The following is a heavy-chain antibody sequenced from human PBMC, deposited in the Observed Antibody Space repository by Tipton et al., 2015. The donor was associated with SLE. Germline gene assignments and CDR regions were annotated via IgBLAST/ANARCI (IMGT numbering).Heavy chain of an antibody. V-gene: IGHV4-34*01. CDR3: ARVCLKWELLDLGGMDV. D-gene: IGHD1-26*01. CDR1: GGSFSGYY. J-gene: IGHJ6*02. CDR2: INHSGST. Sequence: LRLSCAVYGGSFSGYYWSWIRRPPGKGLEWIGEINHSGSTNYNPSLKSRVTISVDTSKNQFSLKLSSVTAADTAVYYCARVCLKWELLDLGGMDVWGQGTTVTVSS.